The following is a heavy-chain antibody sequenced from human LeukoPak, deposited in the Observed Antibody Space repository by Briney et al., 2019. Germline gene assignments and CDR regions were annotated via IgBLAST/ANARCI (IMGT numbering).Heavy chain of an antibody. CDR2: ISNTASAT. V-gene: IGHV3-48*01. CDR1: EFSFSNFN. D-gene: IGHD2/OR15-2a*01. CDR3: ARERKYYYMDL. Sequence: GGSLRLSCVGSEFSFSNFNMIWVRQAAGKGPEYISHISNTASATYYIDSVRGRFTISRGNARSSLYLQMDSLRAEDTAVYYCARERKYYYMDLWGKGTTVTVS. J-gene: IGHJ6*03.